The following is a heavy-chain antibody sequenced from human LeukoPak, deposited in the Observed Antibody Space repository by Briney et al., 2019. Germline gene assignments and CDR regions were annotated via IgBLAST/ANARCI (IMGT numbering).Heavy chain of an antibody. J-gene: IGHJ3*02. Sequence: SGPALVKATQTLTLTCTFSGFSLTTNGMCVSWIRQPPGKALEWLARIDWDGDNYYSTSLRTRLTIPKDTSKNQVVLTMTNMDPVDTATYYCARIMTTVTRDAFDIWGQGTMVTVSS. CDR1: GFSLTTNGMC. D-gene: IGHD4-17*01. CDR3: ARIMTTVTRDAFDI. V-gene: IGHV2-70*11. CDR2: IDWDGDN.